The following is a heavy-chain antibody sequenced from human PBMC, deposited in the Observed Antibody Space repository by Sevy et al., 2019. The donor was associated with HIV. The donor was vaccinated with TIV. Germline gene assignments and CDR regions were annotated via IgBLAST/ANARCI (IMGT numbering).Heavy chain of an antibody. J-gene: IGHJ4*02. V-gene: IGHV3-23*01. CDR2: LSFGCGEI. CDR1: GFTFSKYS. D-gene: IGHD2-8*01. Sequence: GGSLRLSCAASGFTFSKYSMSWVRQPPGKGLEWVSTLSFGCGEINYADSVKGRFTISRDNSKCSVYLQMNNLRPEDTAVYYSAREGCTKPHDYWGQGTLVTVSS. CDR3: AREGCTKPHDY.